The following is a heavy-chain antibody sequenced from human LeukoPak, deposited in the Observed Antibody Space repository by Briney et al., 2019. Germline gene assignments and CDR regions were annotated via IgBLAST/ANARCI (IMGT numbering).Heavy chain of an antibody. D-gene: IGHD4-23*01. V-gene: IGHV4-59*01. CDR2: IYYSGST. Sequence: SETLSLTCTVSGGSISSYYWSWIRQPPGKGLEWIGYIYYSGSTNYNPSLKSRVTISVGTSKNQFSLKLSSVTAADTAVYYCARDYGGDWFDPWGQGTLVTVSS. CDR3: ARDYGGDWFDP. J-gene: IGHJ5*02. CDR1: GGSISSYY.